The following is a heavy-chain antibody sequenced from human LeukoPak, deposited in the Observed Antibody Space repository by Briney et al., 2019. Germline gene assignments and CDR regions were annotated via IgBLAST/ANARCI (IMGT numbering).Heavy chain of an antibody. J-gene: IGHJ4*02. CDR1: GFTFSSYA. V-gene: IGHV3-23*01. CDR3: ARRWWSDY. Sequence: QAGGSLRLPCAASGFTFSSYAMSWVRQAPGKGLEWVSAISGSGGNTYYADSVKGRFTISRDNSKNTLFLQMNSLRAEDTAVYYCARRWWSDYWGQGTLVTVSS. CDR2: ISGSGGNT. D-gene: IGHD2-15*01.